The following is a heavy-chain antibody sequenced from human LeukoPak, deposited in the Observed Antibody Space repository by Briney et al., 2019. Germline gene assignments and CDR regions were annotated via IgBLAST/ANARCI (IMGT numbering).Heavy chain of an antibody. CDR2: ISAYNGNT. CDR1: GYTFTSYG. V-gene: IGHV1-18*01. D-gene: IGHD3-9*01. CDR3: AREGPLDILTGYYDASSGNYYYYGMDV. J-gene: IGHJ6*02. Sequence: ASVKVSCKASGYTFTSYGISWVRQAPGQGLEWMGWISAYNGNTNYAQKLQGRVTMTTDTSTSTAYMELRSLRSDDTAVYYCAREGPLDILTGYYDASSGNYYYYGMDVWGQGTTVTVSS.